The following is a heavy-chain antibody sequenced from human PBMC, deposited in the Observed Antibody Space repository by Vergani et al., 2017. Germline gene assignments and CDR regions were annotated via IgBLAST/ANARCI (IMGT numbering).Heavy chain of an antibody. CDR1: GYSFNSYG. J-gene: IGHJ6*03. CDR3: ARGGSIAAPSYLYYFYMDV. CDR2: ISGYDGKT. Sequence: QVQLVQSGAEMKKPGASVNVSCKTSGYSFNSYGINWVRQAPGQGLEWLGRISGYDGKTKYVEKLQGRITVTIDTSTNSAYMELRGLRSDDTAVYYCARGGSIAAPSYLYYFYMDVWGKGASVTVSS. V-gene: IGHV1-18*01. D-gene: IGHD6-6*01.